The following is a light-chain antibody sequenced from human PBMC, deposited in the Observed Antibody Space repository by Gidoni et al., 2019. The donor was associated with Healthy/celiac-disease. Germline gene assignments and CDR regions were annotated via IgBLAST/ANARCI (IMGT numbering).Light chain of an antibody. CDR3: QAWDSSTVV. J-gene: IGLJ2*01. Sequence: EVPQPPSVSVSPGQTASITCSGDKLGDKYACWYQQKPGQSPVLVIYQDSKRPSGIPERFSGSNSGNTATLTIPLFLGVLAYCTGSVASYEADYYCQAWDSSTVVFGGGTKLTVL. CDR2: QDS. V-gene: IGLV3-1*01. CDR1: KLGDKY.